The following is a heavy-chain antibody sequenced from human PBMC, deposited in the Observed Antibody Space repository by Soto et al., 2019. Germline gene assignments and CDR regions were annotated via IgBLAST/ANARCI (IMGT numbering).Heavy chain of an antibody. D-gene: IGHD3-9*01. CDR2: IWYDGSNK. CDR3: AREEGYDILTGYYPTYYFDY. J-gene: IGHJ4*02. CDR1: GFTFSSYG. Sequence: GGSLRLSCAASGFTFSSYGMHWVRQAPGKGLEWVAVIWYDGSNKYYADSVKGRFTISRDNSKNTLYLQMNSLRAEDTAAYYCAREEGYDILTGYYPTYYFDYWGQGTLVTVSS. V-gene: IGHV3-33*01.